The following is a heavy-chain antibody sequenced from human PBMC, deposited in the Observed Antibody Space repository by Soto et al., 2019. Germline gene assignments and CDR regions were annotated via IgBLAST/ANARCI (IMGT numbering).Heavy chain of an antibody. CDR3: ARLGGGNIVVVAPFDY. J-gene: IGHJ4*02. CDR2: IYPGDPDT. Sequence: PGESLKISCKGSGYSFTSYWIGWVRQMPGKGLEWMGIIYPGDPDTRYSPSFQGQVTISADKSISTAYLQWSSLKASDTAMYYCARLGGGNIVVVAPFDYWGQGTLVTVSS. D-gene: IGHD2-15*01. V-gene: IGHV5-51*01. CDR1: GYSFTSYW.